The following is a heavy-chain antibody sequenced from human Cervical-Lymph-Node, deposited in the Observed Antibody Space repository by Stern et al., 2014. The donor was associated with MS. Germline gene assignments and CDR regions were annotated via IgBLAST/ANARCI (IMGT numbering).Heavy chain of an antibody. CDR1: GFTFSDYG. J-gene: IGHJ6*02. V-gene: IGHV3-30*03. D-gene: IGHD3-10*01. Sequence: VQLVESGGGVVQPGKSLRLSCAASGFTFSDYGMHWVRQAPGKGLEWVALAPYDGSDQYYADSVKGRFTVSRDNSKNTVLLQMNGLRPEDTAVYFCARDRGLTHYFYGMDVWGQGTTVTVSS. CDR2: APYDGSDQ. CDR3: ARDRGLTHYFYGMDV.